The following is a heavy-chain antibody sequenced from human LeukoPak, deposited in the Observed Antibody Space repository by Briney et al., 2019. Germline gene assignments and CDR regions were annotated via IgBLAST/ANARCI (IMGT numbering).Heavy chain of an antibody. V-gene: IGHV3-30-3*01. CDR1: GFTFTNYA. D-gene: IGHD4-17*01. CDR3: ARGTTVTRYSYYGMDV. J-gene: IGHJ6*02. CDR2: ISYDGGDK. Sequence: PGGSLRLSCAASGFTFTNYAIHWVRQAPGKGLEWVAVISYDGGDKYYTDSVKGRFTISRDNSKNTLYLQMNSLRAEDTAVYYCARGTTVTRYSYYGMDVWGQGTTVTVSS.